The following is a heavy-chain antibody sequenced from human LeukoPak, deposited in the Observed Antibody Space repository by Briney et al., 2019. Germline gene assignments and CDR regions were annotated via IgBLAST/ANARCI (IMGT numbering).Heavy chain of an antibody. CDR3: ARDLSGNYTIDY. CDR2: INSDGSST. J-gene: IGHJ4*02. V-gene: IGHV3-74*01. CDR1: GFTFSSNW. D-gene: IGHD1-7*01. Sequence: PGGSLRLSCAASGFTFSSNWMHWVRQAPGKGLVWVSQINSDGSSTNYADSVKGRFTISRDNAKNTLYLQMNSLRAEDTAVYYCARDLSGNYTIDYWGQGTLVTVSS.